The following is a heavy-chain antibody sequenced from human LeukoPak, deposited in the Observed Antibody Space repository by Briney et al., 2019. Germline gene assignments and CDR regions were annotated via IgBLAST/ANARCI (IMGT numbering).Heavy chain of an antibody. V-gene: IGHV1-69*01. D-gene: IGHD2-2*02. Sequence: SVKVSCKASGGTFISYAISWVQQAPGQGLEWMGGIIPIFGTANYAQKFQGRVTITADESTSTAYMELSSLRSEDTAVYYCAVVVPAAIEPNWFDPWGQGTLVTVSS. CDR1: GGTFISYA. J-gene: IGHJ5*02. CDR2: IIPIFGTA. CDR3: AVVVPAAIEPNWFDP.